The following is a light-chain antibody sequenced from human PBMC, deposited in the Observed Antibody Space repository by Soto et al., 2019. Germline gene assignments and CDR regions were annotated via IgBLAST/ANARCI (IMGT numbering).Light chain of an antibody. CDR1: QSVPENY. Sequence: EIVLTQSPGTLSLSPGEGATLSCRASQSVPENYLAWYQQKPGQAPRLLIWGASTRAAYIPDRFSGSGSGTHFTLTISRLEPEDFAVYYCMQYGTSFYTFGPGTKVDFK. CDR3: MQYGTSFYT. V-gene: IGKV3-20*01. CDR2: GAS. J-gene: IGKJ3*01.